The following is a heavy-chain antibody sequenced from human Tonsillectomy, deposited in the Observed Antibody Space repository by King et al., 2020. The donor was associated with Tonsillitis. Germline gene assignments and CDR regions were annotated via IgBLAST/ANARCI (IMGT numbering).Heavy chain of an antibody. V-gene: IGHV1-8*01. Sequence: VQLVESGAEVKKPGASVKVSCKASGYTFTSYDINWVRQATGQGLEWMGWMNPNSGNTGYAHKFQGRITMTRNTSISTAYMELSILRSEDTAVYYCARKGDFWSGQNWFDPWGQGTLVTVSS. CDR3: ARKGDFWSGQNWFDP. J-gene: IGHJ5*02. CDR1: GYTFTSYD. D-gene: IGHD3-3*01. CDR2: MNPNSGNT.